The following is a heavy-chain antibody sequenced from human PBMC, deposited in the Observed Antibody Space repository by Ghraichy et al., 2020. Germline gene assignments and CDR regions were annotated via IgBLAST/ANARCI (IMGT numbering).Heavy chain of an antibody. Sequence: LSLTCAASGFTFSSYWMHWVRQAPGKGLVWVSRINSDGSNTSYADSVKGRFTISRDNAKNTLYLQMNSLRAEDTAVYYCAPTRSGYYDYWGQGTLVTVSS. CDR2: INSDGSNT. CDR3: APTRSGYYDY. D-gene: IGHD3-3*01. J-gene: IGHJ4*02. CDR1: GFTFSSYW. V-gene: IGHV3-74*01.